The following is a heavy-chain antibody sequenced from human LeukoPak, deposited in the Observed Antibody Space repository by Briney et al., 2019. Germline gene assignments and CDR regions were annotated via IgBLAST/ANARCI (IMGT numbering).Heavy chain of an antibody. CDR1: GGSISSGDYY. V-gene: IGHV4-30-4*01. J-gene: IGHJ4*02. CDR2: IYYSGST. D-gene: IGHD2-2*02. CDR3: ARGPYPVFDY. Sequence: SETLSLTCTVSGGSISSGDYYWSWIRQPPGKGLEWIGYIYYSGSTYYNPSLKSRVTIPVDTSKNQFSLKLSSVTAADMAVYYCARGPYPVFDYWGQGTLVTVSS.